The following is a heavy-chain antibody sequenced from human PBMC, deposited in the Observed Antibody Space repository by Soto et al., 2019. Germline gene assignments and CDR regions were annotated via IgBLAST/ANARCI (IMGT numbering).Heavy chain of an antibody. CDR2: IYYSGST. D-gene: IGHD2-21*02. V-gene: IGHV4-30-4*01. CDR3: ARDRLLSEYYYYYGMDV. Sequence: TSETLSLTCTVSGGSISSGDYYWSWIRQPPGKGLEWIGYIYYSGSTYYNPSLKSRVTISVDTSKNQFSLKLSSVTAADTAVYYCARDRLLSEYYYYYGMDVWGQGTTVTVSS. CDR1: GGSISSGDYY. J-gene: IGHJ6*02.